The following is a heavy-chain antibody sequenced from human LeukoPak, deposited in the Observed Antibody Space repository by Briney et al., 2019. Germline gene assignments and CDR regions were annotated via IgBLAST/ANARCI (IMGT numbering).Heavy chain of an antibody. Sequence: GASVKVSCKASGYIFTGYYMHWVRQAPGQGLVWMGWINPNSGDTNYAQKFQGRVTMTRDTSISTAYMELSRLRSDDTAVYYCAKQTYYDSSGYYQEAFDIWGQGTMVTVSS. CDR1: GYIFTGYY. D-gene: IGHD3-22*01. CDR3: AKQTYYDSSGYYQEAFDI. J-gene: IGHJ3*02. V-gene: IGHV1-2*02. CDR2: INPNSGDT.